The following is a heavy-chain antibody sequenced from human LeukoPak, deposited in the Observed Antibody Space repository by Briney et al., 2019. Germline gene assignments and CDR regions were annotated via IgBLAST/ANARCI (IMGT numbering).Heavy chain of an antibody. V-gene: IGHV1-69*05. CDR3: ARMASSYSSSSY. Sequence: SVKVSCKASGGTFSGYAISWVRQAPGQGLEWMGRIIPIFGTANYAQKFQGRVTITTDESTSTAYMELSSLRSEDTAVYYCARMASSYSSSSYWGQGTLVTVSS. CDR1: GGTFSGYA. D-gene: IGHD6-13*01. J-gene: IGHJ4*02. CDR2: IIPIFGTA.